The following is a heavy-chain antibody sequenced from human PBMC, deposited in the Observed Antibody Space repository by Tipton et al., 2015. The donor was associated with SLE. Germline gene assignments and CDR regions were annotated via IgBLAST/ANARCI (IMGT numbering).Heavy chain of an antibody. Sequence: TLSLTCTVSGGSISSSSYYWGWIRQPPGKGLEWIGSIYYSGSTYYNPSLKSRVTISVDTSKNQFSLKLSSVTAADTAVYYCAREIVAYAFDIWGQGTMVTVSS. CDR3: AREIVAYAFDI. CDR2: IYYSGST. V-gene: IGHV4-39*07. J-gene: IGHJ3*02. D-gene: IGHD5-12*01. CDR1: GGSISSSSYY.